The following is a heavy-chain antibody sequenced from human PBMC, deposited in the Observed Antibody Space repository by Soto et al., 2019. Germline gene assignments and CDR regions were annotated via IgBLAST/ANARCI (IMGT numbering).Heavy chain of an antibody. V-gene: IGHV4-30-4*01. D-gene: IGHD2-2*01. CDR3: ASGSVGPARNYYFDY. CDR1: GGSISSGDYY. J-gene: IGHJ4*02. Sequence: PSETLSLTCTVSGGSISSGDYYWSWIRQPPGKGLEWIGYIYYSGSTYYNPSLKSRATISVDTSKNQFSLKLSSVTAADTAVYYCASGSVGPARNYYFDYWGQGTLVTVSS. CDR2: IYYSGST.